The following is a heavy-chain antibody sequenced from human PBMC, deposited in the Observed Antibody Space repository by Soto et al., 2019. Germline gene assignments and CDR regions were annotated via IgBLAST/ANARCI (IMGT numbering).Heavy chain of an antibody. CDR1: GYSFTSYW. CDR3: ARHGSGSYFLVPQGGWFDP. CDR2: IDPSDSYT. V-gene: IGHV5-10-1*01. J-gene: IGHJ5*02. D-gene: IGHD3-10*01. Sequence: GESLKISCKGSGYSFTSYWIGWVRQMPGKGLEWMGRIDPSDSYTNYSPSFQGHVTISADKSISTAYLQWSSLKASDTAMYYCARHGSGSYFLVPQGGWFDPWGQGTPVTVSS.